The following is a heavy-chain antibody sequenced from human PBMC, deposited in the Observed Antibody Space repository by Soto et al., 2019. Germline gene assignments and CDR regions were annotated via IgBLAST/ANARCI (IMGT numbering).Heavy chain of an antibody. CDR3: TRGLRYTFEPGQTRYCSMEA. D-gene: IGHD3-9*01. J-gene: IGHJ6*03. V-gene: IGHV1-69*01. Sequence: QVQLVQSGAEVKKPGSSLTVSCKTSGGTFSKDAINWVRQAPGQGLEWMGLRIPVFGSPIYAQKFQGRIRITADESTCTPVRDLSSLRSEDTAVYYCTRGLRYTFEPGQTRYCSMEALRQGTTVSVSS. CDR1: GGTFSKDA. CDR2: RIPVFGSP.